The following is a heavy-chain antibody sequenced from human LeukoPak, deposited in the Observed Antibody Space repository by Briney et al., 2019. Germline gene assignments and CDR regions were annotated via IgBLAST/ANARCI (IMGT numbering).Heavy chain of an antibody. CDR1: GFTFSSYA. V-gene: IGHV3-23*01. CDR2: IGGSGYNT. J-gene: IGHJ4*02. CDR3: ANLEVVLAL. D-gene: IGHD2-2*01. Sequence: GGSLRLSCAASGFTFSSYAMSWVRQAPGKGLEWVSSIGGSGYNTYYADSVKGRFTISRDNSKNTLYLQMNSLRAEDTAVYYCANLEVVLALWGQGTLVTVSS.